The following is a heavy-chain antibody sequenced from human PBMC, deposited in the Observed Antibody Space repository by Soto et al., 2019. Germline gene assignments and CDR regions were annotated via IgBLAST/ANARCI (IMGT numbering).Heavy chain of an antibody. D-gene: IGHD6-13*01. CDR2: IHYSGTT. V-gene: IGHV4-59*01. Sequence: ETLSLTCTVSGGSMRNYFWTWIRQPPGKGLEWIGYIHYSGTTSFFPSYNPSLRSRVTISEDTSKNQFSLKLLSVTTADTAVYFCAAGEASSRNLAPYYLDFWGQGTLVTVS. J-gene: IGHJ4*02. CDR1: GGSMRNYF. CDR3: AAGEASSRNLAPYYLDF.